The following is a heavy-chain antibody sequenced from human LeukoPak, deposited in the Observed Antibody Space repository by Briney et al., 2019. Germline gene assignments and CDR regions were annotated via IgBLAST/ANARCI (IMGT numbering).Heavy chain of an antibody. CDR1: GFTVSSNY. V-gene: IGHV3-53*01. Sequence: GGSLRLSCAASGFTVSSNYMSWVRQAPGKGLEWVSVIYSGGSTYYADSVKGRFTISRDNAKNSLYLQMNSLRAEDTAVYYCARGGTRREAAPNRNWFDPWGQGTLVTVSS. D-gene: IGHD6-6*01. CDR3: ARGGTRREAAPNRNWFDP. CDR2: IYSGGST. J-gene: IGHJ5*02.